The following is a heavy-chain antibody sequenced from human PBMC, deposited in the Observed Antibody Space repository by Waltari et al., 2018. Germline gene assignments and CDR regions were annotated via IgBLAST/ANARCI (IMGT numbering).Heavy chain of an antibody. CDR3: ARLRGTFGF. CDR1: GFPFSTYE. V-gene: IGHV3-48*03. CDR2: ISGGDTGGFT. Sequence: EVQLVESGGGLVQPGGSLRLSCAVSGFPFSTYEINWVRQAPGKGLEWVSYISGGDTGGFTHYAESVKGRFTISRDNIENTLYLQMNSLRVDDTAVYYCARLRGTFGFWGQGTMVTVSS. D-gene: IGHD3-16*01. J-gene: IGHJ3*01.